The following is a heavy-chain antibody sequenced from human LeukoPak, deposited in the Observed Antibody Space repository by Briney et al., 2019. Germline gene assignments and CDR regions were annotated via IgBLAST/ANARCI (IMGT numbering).Heavy chain of an antibody. CDR3: VKEPHYYDRSGYF. D-gene: IGHD3-22*01. CDR1: GFTFDDYA. J-gene: IGHJ4*02. V-gene: IGHV3-43*02. Sequence: GGSLRLSCAASGFTFDDYAMIWVRQAPGKGLEWVSLIGGDGGSTYYADSVKGRFTISRDNSKNSLFLQMKSLRTDDTALYYCVKEPHYYDRSGYFWGQGTLVTVSS. CDR2: IGGDGGST.